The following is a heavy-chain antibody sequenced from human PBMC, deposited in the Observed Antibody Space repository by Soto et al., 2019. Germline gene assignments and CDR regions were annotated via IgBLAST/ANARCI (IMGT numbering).Heavy chain of an antibody. D-gene: IGHD2-15*01. CDR2: IPNDASYK. V-gene: IGHV3-33*01. CDR1: GFTFSAYG. Sequence: QVQLVESGGGVVQPGRSLRLSCTPSGFTFSAYGMHWVRQAPGKGLECVAVIPNDASYKYEADSVKGRFTISRDNSKNTLYLQMDSLRVEDTALYYCVRDDIGDPNGFDIWGQGTMVTVSS. J-gene: IGHJ3*02. CDR3: VRDDIGDPNGFDI.